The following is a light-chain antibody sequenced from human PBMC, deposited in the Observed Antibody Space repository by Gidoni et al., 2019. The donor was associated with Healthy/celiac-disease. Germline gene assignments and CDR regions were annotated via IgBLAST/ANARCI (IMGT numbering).Light chain of an antibody. Sequence: DIVLTQSPGTLSLSPGERATPACRASQSVSSSYLAWYQQKPGQAPRLLIYGAASRATGIPDRFSGSGSGTDFTLTISRLEPEDFAVYYCQQYGSSPRTFGQXTKVEIK. CDR3: QQYGSSPRT. CDR2: GAA. J-gene: IGKJ1*01. CDR1: QSVSSSY. V-gene: IGKV3-20*01.